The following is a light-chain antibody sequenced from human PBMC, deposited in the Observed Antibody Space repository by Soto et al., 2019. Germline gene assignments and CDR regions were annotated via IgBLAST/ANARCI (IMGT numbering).Light chain of an antibody. CDR1: QSVINY. CDR3: QQRRT. Sequence: EIVLTQSPATLSFSPVEGTTLSCRASQSVINYLAWYQQKPGQAPRLLIYDTSNRATGIPARFSGSGSGTDFTLTISSLEPEDFAVYYCQQRRTFGQGTKVDIK. J-gene: IGKJ1*01. V-gene: IGKV3-11*01. CDR2: DTS.